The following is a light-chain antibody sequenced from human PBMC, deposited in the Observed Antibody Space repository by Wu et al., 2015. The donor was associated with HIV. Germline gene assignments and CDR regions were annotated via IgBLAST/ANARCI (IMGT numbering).Light chain of an antibody. Sequence: EIVLTQSPGTLSLSPGERATLSCRASQSVSNIYLAWYQQKPGQAPKPLIYGASSRATGIPDRFAGSGSGTDFTLTISRLEPEDFAVYYCQQYGSSPVTFGQGTKLEIK. J-gene: IGKJ2*01. CDR2: GAS. CDR3: QQYGSSPVT. V-gene: IGKV3-20*01. CDR1: QSVSNIY.